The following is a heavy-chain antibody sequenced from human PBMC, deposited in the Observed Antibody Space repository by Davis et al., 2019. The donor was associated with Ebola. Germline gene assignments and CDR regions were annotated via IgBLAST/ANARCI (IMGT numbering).Heavy chain of an antibody. V-gene: IGHV1-69*05. D-gene: IGHD6-19*01. J-gene: IGHJ6*02. CDR1: GGTFSSYA. CDR3: ARETNSGWFHYGMDV. CDR2: IIPIFGTA. Sequence: AASVKVSCKASGGTFSSYAISWVRQAPGQGLGWMGGIIPIFGTANYAQKFQGRVTMTRNTSISTAYMELSSLRSEDTAVYYCARETNSGWFHYGMDVWGQGTTVTVSS.